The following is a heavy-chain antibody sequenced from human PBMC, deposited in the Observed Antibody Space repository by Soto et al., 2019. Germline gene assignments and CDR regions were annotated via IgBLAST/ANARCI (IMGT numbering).Heavy chain of an antibody. J-gene: IGHJ4*02. CDR2: ISAHNGNT. V-gene: IGHV1-18*01. D-gene: IGHD1-1*01. Sequence: QVHLVQSGAEVKKPGASVKVSCKASGYTFTSDGITWERQAPGQGLEWMGWISAHNGNTDYAQKLQGRVIVTRDTSTSTASTELRSLRSDDTAVYYGARGRYGDYWGQGALVTVSS. CDR3: ARGRYGDY. CDR1: GYTFTSDG.